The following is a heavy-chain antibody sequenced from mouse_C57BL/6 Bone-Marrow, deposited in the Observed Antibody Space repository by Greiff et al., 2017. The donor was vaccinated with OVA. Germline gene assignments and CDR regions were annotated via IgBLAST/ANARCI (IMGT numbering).Heavy chain of an antibody. CDR2: ISHNPNGSTT. CDR3: ARYKGRVAVDYFDY. CDR1: GFTFTNYY. Sequence: EVKVVESGGGLVQPGDSLSLSCAASGFTFTNYYMSWVRQPPGKALEWLAFISHNPNGSTTEYSASVKGRFTISRDNSQSILYLQMNALRAKDSATYYCARYKGRVAVDYFDYWGQGTALTVSS. J-gene: IGHJ2*01. D-gene: IGHD1-1*01. V-gene: IGHV7-3*01.